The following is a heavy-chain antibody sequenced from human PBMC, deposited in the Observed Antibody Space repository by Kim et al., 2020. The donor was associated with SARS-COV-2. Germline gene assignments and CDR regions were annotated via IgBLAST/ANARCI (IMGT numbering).Heavy chain of an antibody. CDR1: GGTFSSYA. CDR2: IIHIFGTA. J-gene: IGHJ4*02. Sequence: SVKVSCKASGGTFSSYAISWVRQAPGQGLEWMEGIIHIFGTANHAQKFQGRVTITADESTSTASMELSSLRSEDTAVYYCARDLAPSYSGYGPLGYWGQGTLVTVSS. D-gene: IGHD5-12*01. V-gene: IGHV1-69*13. CDR3: ARDLAPSYSGYGPLGY.